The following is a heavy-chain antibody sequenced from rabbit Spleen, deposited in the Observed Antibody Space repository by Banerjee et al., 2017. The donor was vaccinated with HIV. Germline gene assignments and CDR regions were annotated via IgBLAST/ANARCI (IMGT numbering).Heavy chain of an antibody. V-gene: IGHV1S40*01. Sequence: QSLEESGGGLVQPEGSLALTCTASGFSFSNNYYMCWVRQAPGKGLEWIACIDIGSSGFTYFASWAKGRFTISKTSSTTVTLQMTSLTAADTATYFCARDGAGGSYFALWGPGTLVTVS. CDR2: IDIGSSGFT. CDR1: GFSFSNNYY. J-gene: IGHJ6*01. D-gene: IGHD8-1*01. CDR3: ARDGAGGSYFAL.